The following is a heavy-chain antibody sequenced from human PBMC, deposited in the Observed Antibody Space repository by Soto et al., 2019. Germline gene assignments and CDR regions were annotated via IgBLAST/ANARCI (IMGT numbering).Heavy chain of an antibody. J-gene: IGHJ4*02. D-gene: IGHD1-26*01. CDR2: VIPIFDTV. CDR1: GGTFSTYA. Sequence: QVQLVQSGAEVKKPGSSVEVSCKASGGTFSTYAISWVRQAPGQGLEWMGGVIPIFDTVNYAQRFQGRVTITADESTTTAYMELSSLGSEDTAVYYCAADVGATARAFDYWGLGTLVTVSS. V-gene: IGHV1-69*01. CDR3: AADVGATARAFDY.